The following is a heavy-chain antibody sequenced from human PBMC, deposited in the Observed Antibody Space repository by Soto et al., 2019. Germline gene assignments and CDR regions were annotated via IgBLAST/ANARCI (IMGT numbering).Heavy chain of an antibody. Sequence: PGESLKSSGKGYGYSFNNYWIGWVRQMPGKGLEWMGIIYPGDSDTRYSPSFRGQVTISADKSISSAYLQWSSLKASDTAMYYCARQDGYALYYFDSWGQGTLVPVSS. CDR3: ARQDGYALYYFDS. CDR1: GYSFNNYW. CDR2: IYPGDSDT. V-gene: IGHV5-51*01. J-gene: IGHJ4*02. D-gene: IGHD5-12*01.